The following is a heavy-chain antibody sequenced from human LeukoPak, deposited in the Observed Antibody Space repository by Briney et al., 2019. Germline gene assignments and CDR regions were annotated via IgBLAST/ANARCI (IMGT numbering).Heavy chain of an antibody. D-gene: IGHD3-9*01. CDR3: AKDLVRYFDWLSRTYFDY. CDR2: ISSSSSTI. Sequence: GGSLRLSCAASGFTFSSYSMDWVRQAPGKGLEWVSYISSSSSTIYYADSVKGRFTISRDNAKNSLYLQMNSLRAEDTAVYYCAKDLVRYFDWLSRTYFDYWGQGTLVTVSS. J-gene: IGHJ4*02. CDR1: GFTFSSYS. V-gene: IGHV3-48*04.